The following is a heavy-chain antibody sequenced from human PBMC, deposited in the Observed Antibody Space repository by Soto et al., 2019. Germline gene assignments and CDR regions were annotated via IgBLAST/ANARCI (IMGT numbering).Heavy chain of an antibody. D-gene: IGHD2-2*01. V-gene: IGHV3-48*01. CDR2: ISSSSSTI. Sequence: EVQLVESGGGLVQPGGSLRLSCAASGFTFSSYSMNWVRQAPGKGLEWVSYISSSSSTIYYADSVKGRFTISRDNAKNSLYLQRNSLRAEDTAVYYCAVLGYCSSTSCYLDYWGQGTLVTVSS. J-gene: IGHJ4*02. CDR1: GFTFSSYS. CDR3: AVLGYCSSTSCYLDY.